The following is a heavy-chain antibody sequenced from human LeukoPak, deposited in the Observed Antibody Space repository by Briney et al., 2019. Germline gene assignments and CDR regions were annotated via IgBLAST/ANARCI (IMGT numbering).Heavy chain of an antibody. Sequence: SQTLSLTCSVSGGSVSSGDNYWSWVRQPPGKGLEWIGYIYHSGSTYYNPSLKSRLSLSLDTSTNQVSLKLTSVTAVDTAVYYCVQLLIGRFDPWGQGTLVTVSS. CDR3: VQLLIGRFDP. CDR1: GGSVSSGDNY. D-gene: IGHD2-2*01. V-gene: IGHV4-30-4*01. CDR2: IYHSGST. J-gene: IGHJ5*02.